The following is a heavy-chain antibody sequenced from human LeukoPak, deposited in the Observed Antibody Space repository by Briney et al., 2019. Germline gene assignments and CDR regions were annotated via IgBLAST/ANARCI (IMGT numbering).Heavy chain of an antibody. J-gene: IGHJ4*02. D-gene: IGHD3-22*01. CDR3: ARAPLDNHYYHSN. V-gene: IGHV3-30-3*01. CDR1: GFTFSSYA. CDR2: ISYDGSNK. Sequence: PGGSLRLSCAASGFTFSSYAMHWVRQAPGKGLEWVAVISYDGSNKYYADSVKGRFTISRDNSKNTLYLQMNSLRAEDTAVYYCARAPLDNHYYHSNWGQGTLVTVSS.